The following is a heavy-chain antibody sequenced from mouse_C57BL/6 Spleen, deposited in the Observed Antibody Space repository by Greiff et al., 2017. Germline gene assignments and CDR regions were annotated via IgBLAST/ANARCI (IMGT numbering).Heavy chain of an antibody. CDR2: IHPNSGST. CDR1: GYTFTSYW. J-gene: IGHJ2*01. CDR3: ARSLYDGLYFDY. V-gene: IGHV1-64*01. D-gene: IGHD2-3*01. Sequence: QVQLQQPGAELVKPGASVKLSCKASGYTFTSYWMHWVKQRPGQGLEWIGMIHPNSGSTNYNEKFKSKATLTVDKSSSTAYMQLSSLTSEDSAVYYCARSLYDGLYFDYWGQGTTLTVSS.